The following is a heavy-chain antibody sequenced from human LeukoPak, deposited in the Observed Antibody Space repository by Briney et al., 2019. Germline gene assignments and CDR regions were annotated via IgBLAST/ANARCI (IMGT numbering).Heavy chain of an antibody. CDR3: ARMTTGYYGMDV. D-gene: IGHD4-17*01. V-gene: IGHV1-2*02. Sequence: ASVKVSCKASGYTFTGYYMHWVRQAPGQGLEWMGWINPNSGGTNYAQKFQGRVTMTRDTSISTAYMELSRLRSDDTAVYYCARMTTGYYGMDVWGQGTTVTVSS. CDR1: GYTFTGYY. J-gene: IGHJ6*02. CDR2: INPNSGGT.